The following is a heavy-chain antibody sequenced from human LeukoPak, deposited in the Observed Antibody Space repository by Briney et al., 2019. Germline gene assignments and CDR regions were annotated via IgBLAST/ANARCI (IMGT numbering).Heavy chain of an antibody. J-gene: IGHJ4*02. CDR2: INAGNGNT. V-gene: IGHV1-3*01. CDR3: ARTSGSGSFYTN. CDR1: GYTFTGYA. Sequence: GASVKVSCKASGYTFTGYAMHWVRQAPGQRLEWMGWINAGNGNTKYSQKFQGRVTFTRDTSANAAYMEVSSLRSEDTALYFCARTSGSGSFYTNWGQGTLVTVSS. D-gene: IGHD3-10*01.